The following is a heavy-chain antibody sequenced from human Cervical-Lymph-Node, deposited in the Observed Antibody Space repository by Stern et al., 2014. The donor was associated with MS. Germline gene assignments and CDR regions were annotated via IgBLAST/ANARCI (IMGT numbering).Heavy chain of an antibody. CDR3: VKRGITEVRGVRLGDY. V-gene: IGHV3-30*18. Sequence: VQLVESGGGVVQPGRSLRLTCTVSGFTFSSYGMHWVRQAPGKGLEGVXVISYDRSDTYYAESVKGRFTISRDNSKNTLYLEMRSLRPEDTAVYYCVKRGITEVRGVRLGDYWGPGTLVIVSS. CDR2: ISYDRSDT. D-gene: IGHD3-10*01. CDR1: GFTFSSYG. J-gene: IGHJ4*02.